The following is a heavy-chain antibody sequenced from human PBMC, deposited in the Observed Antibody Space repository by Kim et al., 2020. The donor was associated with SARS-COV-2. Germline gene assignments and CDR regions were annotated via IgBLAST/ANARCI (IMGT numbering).Heavy chain of an antibody. Sequence: SETLSLTCTVSGGSISSYYWSWIRQPPGKGLEWIGYIYYSGSTNYNPSLKSRVTISVDTSKNQFSLKLSSVTAADTAVYYCARGTKWRVGYWGQGTLVTVSS. V-gene: IGHV4-59*01. CDR2: IYYSGST. J-gene: IGHJ4*02. CDR3: ARGTKWRVGY. D-gene: IGHD1-26*01. CDR1: GGSISSYY.